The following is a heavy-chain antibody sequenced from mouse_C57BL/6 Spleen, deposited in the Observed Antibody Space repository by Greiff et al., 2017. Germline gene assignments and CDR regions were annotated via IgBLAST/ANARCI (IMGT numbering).Heavy chain of an antibody. CDR1: GFTFTDYY. V-gene: IGHV7-3*01. J-gene: IGHJ3*01. CDR2: IRNKANGYTT. Sequence: EVQLVESGGGLVQPGGSLSLSCAASGFTFTDYYMSWVRQPPGKALEWLGFIRNKANGYTTEYSASVKGRFTISRDNSQSILYLQMNALRAEDSATYDCENYDYDAWFAYWGQGTLVTVSA. D-gene: IGHD2-4*01. CDR3: ENYDYDAWFAY.